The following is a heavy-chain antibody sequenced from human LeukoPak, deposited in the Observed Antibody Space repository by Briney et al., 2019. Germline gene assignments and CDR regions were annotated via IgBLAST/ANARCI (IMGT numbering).Heavy chain of an antibody. V-gene: IGHV3-7*01. CDR1: GITFTTYW. J-gene: IGHJ4*02. CDR2: IKEDGSDK. D-gene: IGHD5-12*01. Sequence: GGSLRLSCAASGITFTTYWMSWVRQAPGKGLEWVANIKEDGSDKYYVDSVKGRFTISRDNAKNSLYLQMNSLRAEDTAVYYCARDSAGYDNWGQGTQVTVSS. CDR3: ARDSAGYDN.